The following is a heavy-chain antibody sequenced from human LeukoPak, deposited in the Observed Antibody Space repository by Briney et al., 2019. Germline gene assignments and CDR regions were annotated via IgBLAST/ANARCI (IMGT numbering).Heavy chain of an antibody. CDR2: ISSSGSYI. D-gene: IGHD6-19*01. Sequence: GGSLRLSCAASGFTFSSYSMNWVRQAPGKGLGCDSSISSSGSYIYYAESVKGRFTISRDNAKNSLYLQMNSLRAEDTAVYYCARDPSAVAVIGYFDYWGQGTLVTVSS. J-gene: IGHJ4*02. CDR3: ARDPSAVAVIGYFDY. V-gene: IGHV3-21*01. CDR1: GFTFSSYS.